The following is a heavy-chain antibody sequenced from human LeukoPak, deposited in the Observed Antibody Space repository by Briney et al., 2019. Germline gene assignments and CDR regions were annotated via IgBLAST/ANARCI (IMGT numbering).Heavy chain of an antibody. V-gene: IGHV3-11*04. D-gene: IGHD5-24*01. Sequence: GGSLRLSCAASGSTFSDYYMSWIRQAPGKGLEWVSYISSSGSTIYYADSVKGRFTISRNNAKNSLYLQMNSLRAEDTAVYYCARDLEMATISRAFDIWGQGTMVTVSS. CDR1: GSTFSDYY. CDR3: ARDLEMATISRAFDI. J-gene: IGHJ3*02. CDR2: ISSSGSTI.